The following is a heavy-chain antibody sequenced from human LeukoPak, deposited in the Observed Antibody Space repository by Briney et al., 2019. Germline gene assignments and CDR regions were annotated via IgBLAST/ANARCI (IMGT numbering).Heavy chain of an antibody. CDR1: GYSISSGYY. J-gene: IGHJ5*02. CDR2: IFHSGST. V-gene: IGHV4-38-2*02. CDR3: ARDHTVTTWNNWFDP. Sequence: SETLSLTCTVSGYSISSGYYWGWIRLPPGKGLEWIGNIFHSGSTYYNPSLKSRVTISVDTSKNQFSLKLSSVTAAGTAVYYCARDHTVTTWNNWFDPWGQGTLVTVSS. D-gene: IGHD4-11*01.